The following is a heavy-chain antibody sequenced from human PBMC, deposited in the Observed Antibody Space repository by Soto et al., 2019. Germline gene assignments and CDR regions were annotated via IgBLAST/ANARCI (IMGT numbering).Heavy chain of an antibody. Sequence: LRLSCAASGFTFSDYYMSWIRQAPGKGLEWVSYISSSGSTIYYADSVKGRFTISRDNAKNSLYLQMNSLRAEDTAVYYCTRGVLRYYPFDPWGQGTLVTVSS. CDR3: TRGVLRYYPFDP. J-gene: IGHJ5*02. V-gene: IGHV3-11*01. D-gene: IGHD3-9*01. CDR1: GFTFSDYY. CDR2: ISSSGSTI.